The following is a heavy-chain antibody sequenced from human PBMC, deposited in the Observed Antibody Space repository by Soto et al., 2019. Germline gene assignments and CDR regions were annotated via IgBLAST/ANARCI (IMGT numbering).Heavy chain of an antibody. Sequence: TGESLKISCKGSGYGFTSYWIGWVRQMPGKGLEWMGIIYPGDSNTRYSPSLQGQVTISVDKSISTAYLQWSSLKATDTAMYYCARHAYDFWSGHPNPRYYYGMDVWGQGTTVTVSS. D-gene: IGHD3-3*01. CDR2: IYPGDSNT. CDR1: GYGFTSYW. V-gene: IGHV5-51*01. J-gene: IGHJ6*02. CDR3: ARHAYDFWSGHPNPRYYYGMDV.